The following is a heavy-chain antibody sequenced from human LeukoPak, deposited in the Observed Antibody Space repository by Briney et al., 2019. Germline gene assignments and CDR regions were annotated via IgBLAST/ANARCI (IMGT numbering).Heavy chain of an antibody. J-gene: IGHJ4*02. CDR1: GFTFSYYA. D-gene: IGHD1-26*01. V-gene: IGHV3-23*01. CDR2: IGNRGGTP. Sequence: GGSLRLSCAASGFTFSYYAMSWVRQAPGKGLEWVATIGNRGGTPYYADSVKGRFTISRDNPKNTLFLQMNSLRAEDTAVYYCAKVLGVNYFDSWGQGTLVTVSS. CDR3: AKVLGVNYFDS.